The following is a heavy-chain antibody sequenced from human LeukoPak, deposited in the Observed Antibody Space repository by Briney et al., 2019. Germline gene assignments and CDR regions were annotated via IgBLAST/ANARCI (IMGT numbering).Heavy chain of an antibody. V-gene: IGHV1-46*01. CDR2: INPSGGST. J-gene: IGHJ5*02. CDR1: GYTFTSYY. Sequence: ASVKVSCKASGYTFTSYYMHWVRQAPGQGLEWMGIINPSGGSTSYAQKFQGRVTMTRDMSTSTVYMELSSLRSGDTAVYYCARDCLEVRRPTMVRGVMWFDPWGQGTLVTVSS. CDR3: ARDCLEVRRPTMVRGVMWFDP. D-gene: IGHD3-10*01.